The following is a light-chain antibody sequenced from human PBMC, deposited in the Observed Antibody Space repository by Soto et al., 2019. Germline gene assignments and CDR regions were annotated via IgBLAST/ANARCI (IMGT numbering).Light chain of an antibody. Sequence: EIVMTQSPATLSVSPGERATLSCRASQSVSSNLAWYQQKPGQTPKLLIYVASTRATGIPDRFSGSGSGTDFTLTISSLQSEDFAVYYCQQYNVWPLTFGGGTKVEFK. CDR1: QSVSSN. V-gene: IGKV3-15*01. CDR2: VAS. CDR3: QQYNVWPLT. J-gene: IGKJ4*01.